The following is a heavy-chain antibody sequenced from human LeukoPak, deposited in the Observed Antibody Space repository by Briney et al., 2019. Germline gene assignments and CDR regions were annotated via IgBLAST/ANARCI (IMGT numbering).Heavy chain of an antibody. CDR3: ARVYCSGGSCSRLDY. Sequence: SETLSLTCPVSGGSISSYYWSWIRQPPGKGLEWIGYISESGRTKSNPSLKSRVTISVDTSKNQFSLKLSSVTAADTAVYYCARVYCSGGSCSRLDYWGQGTLVTVSS. V-gene: IGHV4-59*01. D-gene: IGHD2-15*01. J-gene: IGHJ4*02. CDR1: GGSISSYY. CDR2: ISESGRT.